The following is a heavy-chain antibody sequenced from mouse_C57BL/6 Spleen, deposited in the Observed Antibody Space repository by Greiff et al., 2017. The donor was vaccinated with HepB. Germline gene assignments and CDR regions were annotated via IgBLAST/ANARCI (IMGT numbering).Heavy chain of an antibody. J-gene: IGHJ2*01. CDR2: ISSGSSTI. Sequence: EVQLVESGGGLVKPGGSLKLSCAASGFTFSDYGMHWVRQAPEKGLEWVAYISSGSSTIYYADTVKGRFTISRDNAKKTLFLQMTSLRSEDTAMYYCARNYYGSSSRAVDYWGQCTTLTVSS. V-gene: IGHV5-17*01. CDR3: ARNYYGSSSRAVDY. D-gene: IGHD1-1*01. CDR1: GFTFSDYG.